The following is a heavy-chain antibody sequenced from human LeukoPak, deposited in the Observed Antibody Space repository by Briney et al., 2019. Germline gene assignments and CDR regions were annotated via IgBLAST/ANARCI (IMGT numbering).Heavy chain of an antibody. J-gene: IGHJ3*02. CDR1: GYTFTSYN. V-gene: IGHV1-46*01. CDR2: VNPGGDST. D-gene: IGHD5-24*01. CDR3: ARVRDGYNDAYDI. Sequence: GASVKVSCKASGYTFTSYNMHWLRQAPGQGLEWMGIVNPGGDSTNYAQDFQGRLTLTGDTSTSTVYMELSSLRSEDTAVYYCARVRDGYNDAYDIWGQGTMVTVTS.